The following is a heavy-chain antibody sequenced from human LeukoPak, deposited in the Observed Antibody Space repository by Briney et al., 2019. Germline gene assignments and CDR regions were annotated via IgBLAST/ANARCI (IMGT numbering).Heavy chain of an antibody. D-gene: IGHD2-15*01. CDR2: ISYDGSNK. CDR1: GFTFSSYA. Sequence: GGSLRLSCAASGFTFSSYAMHWVRQAPGKGLEWVAVISYDGSNKYYADSVKGRLTISRDNAKNSLYLQMNSLRAEDTAVYYCARDPTPRYCSGGSCYTHYGMDVWGQGTTVNVSS. CDR3: ARDPTPRYCSGGSCYTHYGMDV. V-gene: IGHV3-30*07. J-gene: IGHJ6*02.